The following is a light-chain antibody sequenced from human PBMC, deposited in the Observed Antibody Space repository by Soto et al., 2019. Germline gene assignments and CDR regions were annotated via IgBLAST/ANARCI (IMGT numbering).Light chain of an antibody. CDR3: QQSFTNTLT. V-gene: IGKV1-39*01. CDR1: QSVGRF. Sequence: DIQMTQSPSSLSASVGYRFTITCRASQSVGRFLNWYQQKTGKAPTVLINVASTLRSGVPSRLSSSGSGTDLNITINSLKTEDFETYFCQQSFTNTLTFGGGTKVDIK. J-gene: IGKJ4*01. CDR2: VAS.